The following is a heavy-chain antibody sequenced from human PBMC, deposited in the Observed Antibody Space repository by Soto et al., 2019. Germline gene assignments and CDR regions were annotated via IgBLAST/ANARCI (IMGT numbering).Heavy chain of an antibody. Sequence: ASVKVSCKASGYTFTSYGISWVRQAPGQGLEWMGWISAYNGNTNYAQKLQGRVTMTTDTSTSTAYMELRSLRSDDTAVYYCARDPCNSTSCYSSRYYYYGMDVWGQGTTVTVSS. J-gene: IGHJ6*02. CDR3: ARDPCNSTSCYSSRYYYYGMDV. CDR2: ISAYNGNT. V-gene: IGHV1-18*04. CDR1: GYTFTSYG. D-gene: IGHD2-2*01.